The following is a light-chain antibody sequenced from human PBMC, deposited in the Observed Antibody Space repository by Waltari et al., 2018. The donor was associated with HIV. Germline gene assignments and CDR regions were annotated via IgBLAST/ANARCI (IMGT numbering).Light chain of an antibody. CDR2: GKN. J-gene: IGLJ2*01. Sequence: QSVLTQPPSKSGTPGQRVTISCSGSSSNIGSNTVSWVQQFPGKAPKVLIYGKNQRPSGVPDLFSGSKSGTSASLAIGGLQSEDEADYYCASWDDSLNGPVFGGGTTLTVL. V-gene: IGLV1-44*01. CDR3: ASWDDSLNGPV. CDR1: SSNIGSNT.